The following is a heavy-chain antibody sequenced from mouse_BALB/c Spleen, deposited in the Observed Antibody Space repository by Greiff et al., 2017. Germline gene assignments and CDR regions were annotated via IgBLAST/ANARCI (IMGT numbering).Heavy chain of an antibody. CDR3: ARDYYGSSSDAMDY. CDR2: IYPGDGDT. V-gene: IGHV1-82*01. D-gene: IGHD1-1*01. J-gene: IGHJ4*01. Sequence: QVQLQQSGPELVKPGASVKISCKASGYAFSSSWMNWVKQRPGQGLEWIGRIYPGDGDTNYNGKFKGKATLTADKSSSTAYMQLSSLTSVDSAVYFCARDYYGSSSDAMDYWGQGTSVTVSS. CDR1: GYAFSSSW.